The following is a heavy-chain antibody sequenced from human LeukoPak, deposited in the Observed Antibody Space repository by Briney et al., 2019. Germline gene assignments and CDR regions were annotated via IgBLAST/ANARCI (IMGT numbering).Heavy chain of an antibody. Sequence: ASVKVSCKVSGYTLTELSMHWVRQAPGKGLEWMGGFDPEDGETIYAQKFQGRVTITEDTSTDTAYMELSSLRSEDTAVYYCATGPNWNDVYYFDYWGQGTLVTVSS. CDR1: GYTLTELS. V-gene: IGHV1-24*01. CDR2: FDPEDGET. CDR3: ATGPNWNDVYYFDY. D-gene: IGHD1-1*01. J-gene: IGHJ4*02.